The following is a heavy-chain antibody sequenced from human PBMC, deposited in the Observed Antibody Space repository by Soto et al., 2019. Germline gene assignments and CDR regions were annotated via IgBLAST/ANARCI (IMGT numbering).Heavy chain of an antibody. J-gene: IGHJ5*02. CDR1: GYTFTSYG. D-gene: IGHD6-19*01. Sequence: EASVKVSCKASGYTFTSYGISWVRQAPGQGLEWMGWISAYNGNTNYAQKLQGRVTMTTDTSTSTAYMELRSLRSDDTAVYYCARGSSGWLTNWFDPWGQGTLVTVSS. V-gene: IGHV1-18*01. CDR3: ARGSSGWLTNWFDP. CDR2: ISAYNGNT.